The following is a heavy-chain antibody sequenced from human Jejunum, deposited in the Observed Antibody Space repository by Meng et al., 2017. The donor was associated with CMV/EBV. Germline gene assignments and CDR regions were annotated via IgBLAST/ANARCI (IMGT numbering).Heavy chain of an antibody. CDR3: ARGAGGFDQ. CDR2: INNDGSTT. J-gene: IGHJ4*02. D-gene: IGHD3-10*01. V-gene: IGHV3-74*03. Sequence: LLCTGSGLTFSIYCMTWVRQAPGKGLVWVSHINNDGSTTTYADSVKGRFPISRDNAKNTLYLQMNSLRVEDTAVYYCARGAGGFDQWGQGALVTVSS. CDR1: GLTFSIYC.